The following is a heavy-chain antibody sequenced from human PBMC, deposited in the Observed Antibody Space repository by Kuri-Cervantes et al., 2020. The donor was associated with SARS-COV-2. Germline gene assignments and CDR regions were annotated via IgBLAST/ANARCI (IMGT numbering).Heavy chain of an antibody. Sequence: GESLKISCAASGFTFSSYSMNWVRQAPGKGLEWVSYISSSSSSTIYYADSVKGRFTISRDNAKNSLYLQMNSLRDEDTAVYYCARGYCSSTSRPPYYYYYGMDVWGQGTTVTVSS. J-gene: IGHJ6*02. CDR3: ARGYCSSTSRPPYYYYYGMDV. D-gene: IGHD2-2*01. CDR1: GFTFSSYS. V-gene: IGHV3-48*02. CDR2: ISSSSSSTI.